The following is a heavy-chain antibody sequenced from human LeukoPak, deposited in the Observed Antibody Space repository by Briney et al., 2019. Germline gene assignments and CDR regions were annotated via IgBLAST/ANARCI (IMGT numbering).Heavy chain of an antibody. CDR1: GFTFSSYA. V-gene: IGHV3-23*01. CDR2: ISGSGGST. Sequence: GGSLRLSCAASGFTFSSYAMSWVRQAPGKGLEWVSSISGSGGSTYYADSMKGRFTISRDNSKNTLYLQMNSLRAEDTAVYYCANPTYYYYYMDVWGKGTTVTVSS. J-gene: IGHJ6*03. CDR3: ANPTYYYYYMDV.